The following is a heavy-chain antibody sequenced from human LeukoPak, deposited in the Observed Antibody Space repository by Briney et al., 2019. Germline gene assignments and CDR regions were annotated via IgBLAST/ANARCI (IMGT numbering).Heavy chain of an antibody. J-gene: IGHJ6*02. CDR3: AREKVVASQYYYYGMDV. V-gene: IGHV3-23*01. Sequence: GGSLRLSCAASGFTFSSYAMSWVRQAPGKGLEWVSSIFGSGTGTHYADSVKGRFTISRDNTRNTLSLEMNNLRAEDTAIYYCAREKVVASQYYYYGMDVWGQGTTVTVSS. CDR1: GFTFSSYA. CDR2: IFGSGTGT. D-gene: IGHD2-15*01.